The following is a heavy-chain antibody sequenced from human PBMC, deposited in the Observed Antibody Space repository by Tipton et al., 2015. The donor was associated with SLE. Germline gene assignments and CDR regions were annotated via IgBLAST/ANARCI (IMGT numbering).Heavy chain of an antibody. Sequence: TLSLTCTVSGDSLSTNYWNWIRQPAGKGLEWIGSMYNSGNTFYNPSLKSRVTISLDMSKNQFSLKLSSVTAADTAVYYCATSFIYSDWGAFHIWGQGTMVTVSS. V-gene: IGHV4-4*07. J-gene: IGHJ3*02. D-gene: IGHD4-11*01. CDR2: MYNSGNT. CDR1: GDSLSTNY. CDR3: ATSFIYSDWGAFHI.